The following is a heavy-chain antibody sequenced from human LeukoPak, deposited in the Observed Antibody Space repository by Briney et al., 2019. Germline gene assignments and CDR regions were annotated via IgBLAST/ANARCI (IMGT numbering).Heavy chain of an antibody. V-gene: IGHV4-59*01. J-gene: IGHJ4*02. D-gene: IGHD4-17*01. Sequence: NTSETLSLTCSVSGGSISSYYWSWIRQPPGRGLEWIGYIYYSGRTSYNPSLKSRVTISVDTSKNQFSLRLSSVAAADTAVYYCAREREGPYGYLDYWGQGILVTVSS. CDR3: AREREGPYGYLDY. CDR2: IYYSGRT. CDR1: GGSISSYY.